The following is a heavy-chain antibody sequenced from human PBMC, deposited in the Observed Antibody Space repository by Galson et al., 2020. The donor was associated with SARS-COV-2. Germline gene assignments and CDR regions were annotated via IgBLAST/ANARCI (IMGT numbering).Heavy chain of an antibody. CDR1: GFTFSSYW. D-gene: IGHD1-26*01. CDR2: IKQDGSEK. V-gene: IGHV3-7*03. CDR3: ARDSGSYPEVYRLDV. Sequence: GGSLRLSCAASGFTFSSYWMSWVRQAPGKGLEWVANIKQDGSEKYYVDSVKGRFTISRDNAKNSLYLQMNSLRAEDTAVYYCARDSGSYPEVYRLDVWGKGTTVTVSS. J-gene: IGHJ6*04.